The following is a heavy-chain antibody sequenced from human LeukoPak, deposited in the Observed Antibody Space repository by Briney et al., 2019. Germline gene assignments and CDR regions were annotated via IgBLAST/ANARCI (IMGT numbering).Heavy chain of an antibody. J-gene: IGHJ6*04. CDR3: ARAMGILAPMDV. V-gene: IGHV4-59*01. D-gene: IGHD6-13*01. CDR1: GGSISSYY. Sequence: SETLSLTCNVSGGSISSYYWSWIRQPPGKGLERIGYIYYSGSTNYNPSLKSRVTISVDTSKNQFSLKLSSVTAADTAVYYCARAMGILAPMDVWGKGTTVTVSS. CDR2: IYYSGST.